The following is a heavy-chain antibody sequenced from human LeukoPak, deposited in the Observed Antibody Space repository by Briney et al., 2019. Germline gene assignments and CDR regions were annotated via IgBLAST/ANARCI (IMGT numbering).Heavy chain of an antibody. D-gene: IGHD2-15*01. Sequence: PSETLSLTCTVSGGSISNYYWSWIRQPPGKRLEWIGFVYSTGSTHYNPSLKSRVTISIDTSKNQFSLSLNSVTGADTAVYYCARGYCSGGSCYYPMDVWGQGTTVTVSS. CDR2: VYSTGST. CDR1: GGSISNYY. CDR3: ARGYCSGGSCYYPMDV. V-gene: IGHV4-59*01. J-gene: IGHJ6*02.